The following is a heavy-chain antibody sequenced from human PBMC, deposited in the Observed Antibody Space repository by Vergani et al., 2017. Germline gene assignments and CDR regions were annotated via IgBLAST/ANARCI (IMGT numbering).Heavy chain of an antibody. J-gene: IGHJ3*02. Sequence: EVQLVESGGGLVQPGGSLRLSCAASGFTFSSYSMNWVRQAPGKGLEWVSYISSSSSTIYYADSVKGRFTISRDNAKNSLYLQMNSLRAEDTAAYYCARDWSIAAAGSAFDIWGQGTMVTVSS. CDR1: GFTFSSYS. D-gene: IGHD6-13*01. V-gene: IGHV3-48*01. CDR2: ISSSSSTI. CDR3: ARDWSIAAAGSAFDI.